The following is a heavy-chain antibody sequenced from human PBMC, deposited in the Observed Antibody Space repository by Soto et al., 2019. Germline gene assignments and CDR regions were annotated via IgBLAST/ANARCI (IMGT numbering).Heavy chain of an antibody. J-gene: IGHJ6*02. CDR1: GFTFSSYA. V-gene: IGHV3-30-3*01. Sequence: QVQLVESGGGVVQPGRSLRLSCAASGFTFSSYAMHWVRQAPGKGLEWVAVISYDGSNKYYADSVKGRFTISRDNSKNTLYLQMNSLRAEDTAVYYCARDPWYDFWNGFNYGMDVWGQGTTVTVSS. CDR2: ISYDGSNK. CDR3: ARDPWYDFWNGFNYGMDV. D-gene: IGHD3-3*01.